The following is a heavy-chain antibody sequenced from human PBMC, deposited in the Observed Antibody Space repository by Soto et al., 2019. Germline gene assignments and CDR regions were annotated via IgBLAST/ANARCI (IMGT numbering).Heavy chain of an antibody. D-gene: IGHD4-17*01. J-gene: IGHJ3*02. CDR2: IEYSGST. V-gene: IGHV4-39*01. Sequence: PSEALSLTCTVSGDSIISSSYYWGLIRQPPGKGLEWIGNIEYSGSTYYNPSLKSRVTISVDTSKNQFYLKLSSVTAADTAVYYCARQSTVNDAFDIWGQGTMVTVSS. CDR3: ARQSTVNDAFDI. CDR1: GDSIISSSYY.